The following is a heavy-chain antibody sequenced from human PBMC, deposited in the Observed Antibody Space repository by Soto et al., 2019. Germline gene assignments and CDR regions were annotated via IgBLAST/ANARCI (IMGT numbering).Heavy chain of an antibody. J-gene: IGHJ5*02. D-gene: IGHD2-15*01. CDR1: GYTFTSYG. V-gene: IGHV1-18*04. Sequence: GASVKVSCKASGYTFTSYGISWVRQAPGQGLEWMGWISAYNGNTNYAQKLQGRVTMTTDTSTSTAYMELRSLRSDDTAVYYCARDGGPYCSGGSCHSAGWFNPWGQGTRVTVSS. CDR2: ISAYNGNT. CDR3: ARDGGPYCSGGSCHSAGWFNP.